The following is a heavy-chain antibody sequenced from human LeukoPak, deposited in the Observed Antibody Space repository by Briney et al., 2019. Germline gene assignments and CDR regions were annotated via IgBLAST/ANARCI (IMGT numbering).Heavy chain of an antibody. Sequence: PGGSLRLSCVGSGFTFRSYSMNWVRQAPGKGLEWVSSISPSGSSTWHAESVKGRFTISRDNARNSLFLQMNSLRAEDTAVYYCARDFLGESGAGGRWGQGTLVTVSS. CDR3: ARDFLGESGAGGR. V-gene: IGHV3-21*01. J-gene: IGHJ4*02. CDR2: ISPSGSST. D-gene: IGHD3-10*01. CDR1: GFTFRSYS.